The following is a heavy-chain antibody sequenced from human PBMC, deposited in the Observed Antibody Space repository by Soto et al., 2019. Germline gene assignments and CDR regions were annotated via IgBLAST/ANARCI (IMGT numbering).Heavy chain of an antibody. J-gene: IGHJ3*02. Sequence: QVQLQESGPGLVKPSETLSLTCTVSGGSVSSGSYYWSWIRQPPGKGLEWIGYIYYSGSTNYNPSLMSRVTISVVTAKNQFSLKLSSVTAADTAVYYCARASSSDAFDIWGQGTMVTVSS. CDR1: GGSVSSGSYY. CDR2: IYYSGST. V-gene: IGHV4-61*01. CDR3: ARASSSDAFDI. D-gene: IGHD6-6*01.